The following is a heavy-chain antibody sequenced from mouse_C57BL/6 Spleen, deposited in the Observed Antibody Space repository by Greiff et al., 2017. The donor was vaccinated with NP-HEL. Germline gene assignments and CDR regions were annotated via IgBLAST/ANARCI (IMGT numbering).Heavy chain of an antibody. CDR1: GYTFTSYW. CDR3: AREGITTVRYWYFDV. Sequence: QVQLKQPGTELVKPGASVKLSCKASGYTFTSYWMHWVKQRPGQGLEWIGNINPSNGGTNYNEKFKSKATLTVDKSSSTAYMQLSSLTSEDSAVYYCAREGITTVRYWYFDVWGTGTTVTVSS. D-gene: IGHD1-1*01. V-gene: IGHV1-53*01. CDR2: INPSNGGT. J-gene: IGHJ1*03.